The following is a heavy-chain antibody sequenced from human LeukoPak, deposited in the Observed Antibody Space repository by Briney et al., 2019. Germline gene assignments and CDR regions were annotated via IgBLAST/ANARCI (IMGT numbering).Heavy chain of an antibody. CDR1: GGSINGYF. CDR3: ARLKAPASLDF. V-gene: IGHV4-4*07. CDR2: LHSSGSS. D-gene: IGHD6-13*01. Sequence: SSETLSLTCIVSGGSINGYFWGWIWQSAGKGLEWIGRLHSSGSSNYNPSLRSRIRMTLDTPRNQFSLKLTSVTAADTAVYYCARLKAPASLDFWGQGALVTVSS. J-gene: IGHJ4*02.